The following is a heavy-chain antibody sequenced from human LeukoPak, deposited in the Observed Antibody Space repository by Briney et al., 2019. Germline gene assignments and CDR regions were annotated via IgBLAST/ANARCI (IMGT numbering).Heavy chain of an antibody. D-gene: IGHD4-17*01. CDR1: GGSISSTGHY. Sequence: PSETLSLTCSVSGGSISSTGHYWGWIRQSPEKRLDWIGSIYSNGNTYYNPSVKSRVTMSVDTSKNQFSLKLTSMTAAETAVYYCARSATVTTGYFDYWGQGALVTVSS. V-gene: IGHV4-39*07. J-gene: IGHJ4*02. CDR2: IYSNGNT. CDR3: ARSATVTTGYFDY.